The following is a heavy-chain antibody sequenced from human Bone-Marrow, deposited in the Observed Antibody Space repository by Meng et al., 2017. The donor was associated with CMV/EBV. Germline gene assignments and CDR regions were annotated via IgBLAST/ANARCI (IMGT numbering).Heavy chain of an antibody. CDR1: GFTFSSYE. V-gene: IGHV3-48*03. J-gene: IGHJ6*02. D-gene: IGHD6-6*01. Sequence: GESLKISCAASGFTFSSYEMNWVRQAPGKGLEWVSYISSSGSTIYYADSVKGRFTISRDNAKNSLYLQMNSLRAEDTAVYYCARGQLNYYYYYGMDVWGQGTSVTFSS. CDR3: ARGQLNYYYYYGMDV. CDR2: ISSSGSTI.